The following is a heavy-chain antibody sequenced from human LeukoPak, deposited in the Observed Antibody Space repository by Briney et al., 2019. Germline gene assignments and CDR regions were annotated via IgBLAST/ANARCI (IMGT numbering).Heavy chain of an antibody. D-gene: IGHD3-10*01. CDR1: GFTFRNYV. J-gene: IGHJ4*02. V-gene: IGHV3-30-3*01. Sequence: PGGSLRLSCAASGFTFRNYVIHWVRQAPGKGLEWVAVTSSDLNVKLYADSVKGRFTISRDNSRSTLYLQMNSLRPEDTAIYYCAREGYYGSGSPPSLYFASWGQGTLVTVSS. CDR2: TSSDLNVK. CDR3: AREGYYGSGSPPSLYFAS.